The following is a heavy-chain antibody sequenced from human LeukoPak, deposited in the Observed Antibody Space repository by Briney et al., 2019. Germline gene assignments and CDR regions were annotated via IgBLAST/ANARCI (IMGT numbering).Heavy chain of an antibody. D-gene: IGHD2-15*01. CDR2: INHSGST. CDR3: ARGGYCSGGSCYFLDY. J-gene: IGHJ4*02. V-gene: IGHV4-34*01. Sequence: TSETLSHTCAVYGGSFSGYYWSWIRQPPGKGLEWIGEINHSGSTNYNPSLKSRVTISVDTSKNQFSLKLSSVTAADTAVYYCARGGYCSGGSCYFLDYWGQGTLVTVSS. CDR1: GGSFSGYY.